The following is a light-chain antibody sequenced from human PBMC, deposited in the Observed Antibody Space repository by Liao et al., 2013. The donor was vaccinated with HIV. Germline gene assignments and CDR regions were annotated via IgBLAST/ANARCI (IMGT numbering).Light chain of an antibody. CDR2: QDT. V-gene: IGLV3-1*01. Sequence: SYELTQPPSVSVSPGQTASITCSGDKLGDKYVCWYQQKPGQSPVLVIYQDTKRPSGIPERFSGSNSGNTATLTISGTQAMDEADYFCQAWDSSTVVFGGGTKVTVL. J-gene: IGLJ2*01. CDR3: QAWDSSTVV. CDR1: KLGDKY.